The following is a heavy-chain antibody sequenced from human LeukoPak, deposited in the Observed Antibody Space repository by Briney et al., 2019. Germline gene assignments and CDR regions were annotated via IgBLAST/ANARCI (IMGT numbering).Heavy chain of an antibody. Sequence: GGSLRLSCAASGFTFSSYWMSWVRQAPGKGLEWVANIKQDGSEKYYVDSVRGRFTISRDNAKHSLYLQMNSLRAEDTAVYYCARDYEMDYAFDIWGQGTMVTVSS. D-gene: IGHD5-24*01. CDR3: ARDYEMDYAFDI. V-gene: IGHV3-7*01. J-gene: IGHJ3*02. CDR1: GFTFSSYW. CDR2: IKQDGSEK.